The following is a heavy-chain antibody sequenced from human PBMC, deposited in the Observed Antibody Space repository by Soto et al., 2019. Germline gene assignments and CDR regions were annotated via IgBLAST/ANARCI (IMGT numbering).Heavy chain of an antibody. Sequence: PSETLSLTCAVYGGSFSGYYWSWIRQPPGKGLEWIGEINHSGSTNYNPSLKSRVTISVDTSKNQFSLKLSSVTAADTAVYYCARGLVDRVQATIEYYFDYWGQGTLVTVSS. V-gene: IGHV4-34*01. CDR1: GGSFSGYY. CDR3: ARGLVDRVQATIEYYFDY. J-gene: IGHJ4*02. D-gene: IGHD5-12*01. CDR2: INHSGST.